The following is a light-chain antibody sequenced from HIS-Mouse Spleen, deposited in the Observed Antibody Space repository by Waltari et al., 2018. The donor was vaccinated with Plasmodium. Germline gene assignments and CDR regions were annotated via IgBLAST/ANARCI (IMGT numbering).Light chain of an antibody. V-gene: IGLV3-1*01. J-gene: IGLJ2*01. CDR1: KLGYKY. CDR3: QAWDSSTVV. CDR2: QDS. Sequence: SYELTQPPSVSVSPGQTASITCSGDKLGYKYACWYQQKPGQSPVLVIYQDSKRPSGIPERFAGSNSGKTAPVTVRGTQAMDEADYYCQAWDSSTVVFGGGTKLTVL.